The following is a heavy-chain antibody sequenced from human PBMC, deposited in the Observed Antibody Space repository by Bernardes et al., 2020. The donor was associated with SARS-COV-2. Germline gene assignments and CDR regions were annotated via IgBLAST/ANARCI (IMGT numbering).Heavy chain of an antibody. D-gene: IGHD3-22*01. CDR1: GGSVSSGTYS. CDR2: ISYGGSP. V-gene: IGHV4-30-2*01. J-gene: IGHJ4*02. CDR3: ARVKRPGYDSSGYHDF. Sequence: SETLSLTCAVSGGSVSSGTYSWSWIRQPPGMGLEWVGYISYGGSPYSTPSLRSRVTLSIDRSKNQFSLTLSSVTAADTAVYYCARVKRPGYDSSGYHDFWGQGTLVTVSA.